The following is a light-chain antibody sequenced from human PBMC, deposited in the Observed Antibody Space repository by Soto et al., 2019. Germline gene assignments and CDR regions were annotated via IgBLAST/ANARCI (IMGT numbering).Light chain of an antibody. Sequence: DIQMTQSPSSLSTSVGDRVTITCQASQDISRYLNWYQQKPGKAPKLLIYDASNLETGVPSRFSGSGSRTEFTFTISSLHPEDVATYYCQQYHNLPPYTFGQGTKLEIK. J-gene: IGKJ2*01. CDR1: QDISRY. CDR3: QQYHNLPPYT. CDR2: DAS. V-gene: IGKV1-33*01.